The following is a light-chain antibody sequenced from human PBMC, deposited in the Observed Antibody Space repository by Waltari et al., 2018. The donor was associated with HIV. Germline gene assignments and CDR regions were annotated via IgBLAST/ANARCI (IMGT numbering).Light chain of an antibody. CDR3: QSYDTSLSGWGI. CDR1: PSNRGTVYD. V-gene: IGLV1-40*01. CDR2: HTD. Sequence: QSVLTQPPSVSGAPGQRVTISSTGTPSNRGTVYDVPWYQKLPGTAPILRIFHTDRRPPGVPDRCSGSKSGSSASLAITGLQADDEATYYCQSYDTSLSGWGIFGGGTKVTVL. J-gene: IGLJ2*01.